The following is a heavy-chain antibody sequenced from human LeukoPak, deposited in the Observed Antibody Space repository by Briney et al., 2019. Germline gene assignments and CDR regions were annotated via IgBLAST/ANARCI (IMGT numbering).Heavy chain of an antibody. D-gene: IGHD3-9*01. J-gene: IGHJ5*02. V-gene: IGHV4-59*01. CDR1: GGSISSYY. CDR2: IYYSGST. Sequence: PSETLSLTCTVSGGSISSYYWSWIRQPPGKGLGWIGYIYYSGSTNYNPSLKSRVTISVDTSKNQFSLKLSSVTAADTAVYYCARAVLYYDIEWFDPWGQGTLVTVSS. CDR3: ARAVLYYDIEWFDP.